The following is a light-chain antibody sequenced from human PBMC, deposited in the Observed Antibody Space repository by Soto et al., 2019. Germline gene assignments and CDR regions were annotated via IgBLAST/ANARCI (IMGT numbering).Light chain of an antibody. CDR1: QSVSSSY. J-gene: IGKJ4*01. CDR2: GAS. Sequence: EIALTQSPGTLSLSPGERATRACRASQSVSSSYLAWYQQKPGQAPRLLIYGASSRATGIPDRFSGSGSGTDFTLTISRLEPEDFAVYYCQQYDSSPLTFGGGTKVEIK. V-gene: IGKV3-20*01. CDR3: QQYDSSPLT.